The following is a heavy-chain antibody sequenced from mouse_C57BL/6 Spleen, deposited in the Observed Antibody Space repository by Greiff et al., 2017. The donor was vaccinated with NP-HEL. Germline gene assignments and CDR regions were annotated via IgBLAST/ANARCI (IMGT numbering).Heavy chain of an antibody. CDR2: IYPRSGNT. D-gene: IGHD2-5*01. V-gene: IGHV1-81*01. CDR3: ARGDYYSNYDAMDY. CDR1: GYTFTSYG. Sequence: QVHVKQSGAELARPGASVKLSCKASGYTFTSYGISWVKQRTGQGLEWIGEIYPRSGNTYYNEKFKGKATLTADKSSSTAYMELRSLTSEDSAVYFCARGDYYSNYDAMDYWGQGTSVTVSS. J-gene: IGHJ4*01.